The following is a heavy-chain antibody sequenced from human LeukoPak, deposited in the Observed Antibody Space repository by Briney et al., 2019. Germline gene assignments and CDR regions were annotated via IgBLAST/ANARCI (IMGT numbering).Heavy chain of an antibody. Sequence: SETLSLTCTVSGGSISSYYWSWIRQPPGKGLEWIGYIYYSGSTYYNPSLKSRVTISVDTSKNQFSLKLSSVTAADTAVYYCARVGATLAFDIWGQGTMVTVSS. J-gene: IGHJ3*02. CDR1: GGSISSYY. D-gene: IGHD1-26*01. CDR2: IYYSGST. CDR3: ARVGATLAFDI. V-gene: IGHV4-59*08.